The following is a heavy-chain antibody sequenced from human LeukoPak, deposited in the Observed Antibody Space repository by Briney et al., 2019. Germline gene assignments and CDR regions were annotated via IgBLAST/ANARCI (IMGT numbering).Heavy chain of an antibody. CDR3: SRGPSTTLTTF. D-gene: IGHD4-17*01. CDR1: GFRFTTYW. V-gene: IGHV3-7*01. CDR2: IKPDGDTT. J-gene: IGHJ4*02. Sequence: GGSLRLSCTASGFRFTTYWMSWVRQAPGKGLEWVANIKPDGDTTNYLDSVKGRFTISRDNAKSSLHLQMNGLTAEDTAVYYCSRGPSTTLTTFWGQGTMVTVSS.